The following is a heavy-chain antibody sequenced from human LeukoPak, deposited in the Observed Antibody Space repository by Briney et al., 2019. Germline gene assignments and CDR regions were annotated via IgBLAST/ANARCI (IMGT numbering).Heavy chain of an antibody. CDR1: GFTFSSYA. CDR2: ISYDGSNK. V-gene: IGHV3-30*04. D-gene: IGHD4-17*01. J-gene: IGHJ4*02. Sequence: GGSLRLSCAASGFTFSSYAMHWVRQAPGKGLEWVAVISYDGSNKYYADSVKGRFTISRDNSKNTLYLQMNSLRAEDTAVYYCARQVFYGDYFDYWGQGTLVTVSS. CDR3: ARQVFYGDYFDY.